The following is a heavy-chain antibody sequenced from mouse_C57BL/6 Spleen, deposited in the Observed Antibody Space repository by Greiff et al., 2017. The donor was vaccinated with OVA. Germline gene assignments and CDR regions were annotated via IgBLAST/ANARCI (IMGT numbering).Heavy chain of an antibody. V-gene: IGHV1-26*01. Sequence: EVQLQQSGPELVKPGASVKISCKASGYTFTDYYMNWVKQSHGKSLEWIGDINPNNGGTSYNQKFKGKATLTVDQSSSTAYMELRSLTSEDSAVYYCAVGYYVGNYWGQGTTLTVSS. J-gene: IGHJ2*01. CDR3: AVGYYVGNY. CDR2: INPNNGGT. D-gene: IGHD2-3*01. CDR1: GYTFTDYY.